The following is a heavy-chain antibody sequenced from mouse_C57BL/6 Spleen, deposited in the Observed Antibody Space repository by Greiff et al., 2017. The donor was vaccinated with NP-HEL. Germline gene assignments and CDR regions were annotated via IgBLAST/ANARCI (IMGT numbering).Heavy chain of an antibody. D-gene: IGHD1-1*01. CDR3: ARYPITTVVARGAMDY. CDR1: GYSFTGYF. J-gene: IGHJ4*01. CDR2: INPYNGDT. V-gene: IGHV1-20*01. Sequence: VQLQQSGPELVKPGDSVKISCKASGYSFTGYFMNWVMQSHGKSLEWIGRINPYNGDTFYNQKFKGKATLTVDKSSSTAHMELRSLTSEDSAVYYCARYPITTVVARGAMDYWGQGTSVTVSS.